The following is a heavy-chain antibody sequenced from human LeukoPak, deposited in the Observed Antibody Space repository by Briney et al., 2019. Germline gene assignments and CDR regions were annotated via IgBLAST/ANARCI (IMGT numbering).Heavy chain of an antibody. CDR2: MKQDGSAR. Sequence: PGGSLRLSCAASGFTFSSYAMSWVRQAPGKGPEWVANMKQDGSARHYADSVKGRFTISRDNAQNSVYLRMNSLRAEDTAVYYCARDVAGSLDYWGLGTLVTVSS. CDR3: ARDVAGSLDY. J-gene: IGHJ4*02. V-gene: IGHV3-7*01. D-gene: IGHD6-13*01. CDR1: GFTFSSYA.